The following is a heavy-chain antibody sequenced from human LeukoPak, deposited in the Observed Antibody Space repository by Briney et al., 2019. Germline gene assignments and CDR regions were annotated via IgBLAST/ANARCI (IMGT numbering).Heavy chain of an antibody. D-gene: IGHD4-23*01. Sequence: SETLSLTCTVSGGSISSYYWSWIRQPPGKGLEWIGEINHSGSTNYNPSLKSRVTISVDTSKNQFSLKLSSVTAADTAVYYCATSMGGTTVGGTFDYWGREPWSPSPQ. CDR2: INHSGST. CDR1: GGSISSYY. V-gene: IGHV4-34*01. CDR3: ATSMGGTTVGGTFDY. J-gene: IGHJ4*02.